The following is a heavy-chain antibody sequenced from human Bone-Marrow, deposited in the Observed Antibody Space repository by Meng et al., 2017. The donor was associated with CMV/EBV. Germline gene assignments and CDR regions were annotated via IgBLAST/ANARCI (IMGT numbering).Heavy chain of an antibody. J-gene: IGHJ4*02. D-gene: IGHD2-21*01. V-gene: IGHV3-72*01. CDR3: AKAAVGMSGDY. CDR1: GFTFSDHY. CDR2: TRNRANSYTT. Sequence: GESLKISCAASGFTFSDHYMDWVRQAPGKGLEWVGRTRNRANSYTTEYAASVKGRFTISRDDSKNSLYLQMNSLRAEDTAVYYCAKAAVGMSGDYWGQGTLVTVSS.